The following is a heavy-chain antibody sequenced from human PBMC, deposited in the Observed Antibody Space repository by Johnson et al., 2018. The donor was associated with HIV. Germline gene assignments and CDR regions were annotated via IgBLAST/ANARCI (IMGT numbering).Heavy chain of an antibody. V-gene: IGHV3-9*01. J-gene: IGHJ3*02. D-gene: IGHD5-18*01. CDR3: ARADTAMVRGAFDI. CDR2: ISWNSGSI. CDR1: GFIFDDYA. Sequence: EVQLVESGGGVVQPGRSLRLSCAASGFIFDDYAMHWVRQVPGKGLEWVSGISWNSGSIGYADSVKGRFTISRDNAKNSLYLQMNSLRAEDTALYYCARADTAMVRGAFDIWGQWTMVTVSS.